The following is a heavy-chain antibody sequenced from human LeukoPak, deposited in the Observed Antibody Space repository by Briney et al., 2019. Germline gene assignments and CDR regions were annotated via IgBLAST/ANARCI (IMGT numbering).Heavy chain of an antibody. CDR3: ARDNSVGDSAWWFDP. Sequence: SVKVSCKASGGTFSSYAISWVRQAPGQGLEWMGGIIPIFGTANYAQKFQGRVTITADKSTSTAYMELSSLRSEDTAVYYCARDNSVGDSAWWFDPWGQGTLVTVSS. CDR1: GGTFSSYA. J-gene: IGHJ5*02. D-gene: IGHD5-12*01. CDR2: IIPIFGTA. V-gene: IGHV1-69*06.